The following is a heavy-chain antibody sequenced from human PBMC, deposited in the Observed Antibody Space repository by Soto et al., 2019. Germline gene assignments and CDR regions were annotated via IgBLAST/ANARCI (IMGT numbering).Heavy chain of an antibody. J-gene: IGHJ5*02. CDR2: IYYSGST. V-gene: IGHV4-31*03. CDR1: GGSISSGGYY. D-gene: IGHD6-13*01. Sequence: QVQLQESGPGLVKPSQTLSLTCTVSGGSISSGGYYWSWIRQHPGKGLEWIGYIYYSGSTYYNPSLKSRVTISVDTSKNQFSLKLSSVTAADTAVYYCARGPYSSSWYHWFDPWGQGTLVTVSS. CDR3: ARGPYSSSWYHWFDP.